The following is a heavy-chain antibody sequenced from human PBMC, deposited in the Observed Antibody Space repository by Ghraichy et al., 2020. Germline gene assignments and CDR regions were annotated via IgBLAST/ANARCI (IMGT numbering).Heavy chain of an antibody. V-gene: IGHV3-9*03. J-gene: IGHJ4*02. CDR1: GFTFDDYA. Sequence: GGSLRLSCAASGFTFDDYAMHWVRQAPGKGLEWVSGISWDSGSIGYADSVKGRFTISRDNAKNSLHLQMNSLRVEDMALYYCAKGSTIFVGFSSPFDYWGQGTLVTVSS. CDR2: ISWDSGSI. CDR3: AKGSTIFVGFSSPFDY. D-gene: IGHD3-3*01.